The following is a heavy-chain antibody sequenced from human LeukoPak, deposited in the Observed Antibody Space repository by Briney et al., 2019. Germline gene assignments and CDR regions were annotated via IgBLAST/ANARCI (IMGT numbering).Heavy chain of an antibody. CDR2: ITPDGSGT. Sequence: GGSLRLSCAASGFTFSTSRIHWVRQAPGKGLVWVSRITPDGSGTDYADSVKGRFTISRDNAKNTLYLQMNSLRVEDTAVYYCAKSMSGPNDYWGQGTLVTVSS. J-gene: IGHJ4*02. CDR1: GFTFSTSR. D-gene: IGHD3-3*01. V-gene: IGHV3-74*01. CDR3: AKSMSGPNDY.